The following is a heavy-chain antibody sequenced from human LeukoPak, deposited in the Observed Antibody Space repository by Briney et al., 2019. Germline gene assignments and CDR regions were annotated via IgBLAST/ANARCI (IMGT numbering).Heavy chain of an antibody. D-gene: IGHD1-14*01. CDR1: GGSINNYY. J-gene: IGHJ4*02. Sequence: PSETLSLTCTVSGGSINNYYWSWIRQPPGKGLEWIGYIYYTGTTKYNPSLKSRVTISVDTPRNQFSLKLSSVTSAGTAVYYCARDGITGTPHFDYWGQGTLVTVSS. CDR3: ARDGITGTPHFDY. V-gene: IGHV4-59*01. CDR2: IYYTGTT.